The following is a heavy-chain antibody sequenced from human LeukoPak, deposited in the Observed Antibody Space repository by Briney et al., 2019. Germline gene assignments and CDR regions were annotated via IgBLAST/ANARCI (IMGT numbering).Heavy chain of an antibody. J-gene: IGHJ4*02. D-gene: IGHD4-17*01. CDR2: ISYDGSNK. CDR1: GFTFSSYG. Sequence: GGSLRLSCAASGFTFSSYGMHWVRQAPGKGLEWVAVISYDGSNKYYADSVKGRFTISRDNSKNTLYLQMNSLRAEDTAVYYCARAISWNDYGDYGLDYWGQGTLVTVSS. CDR3: ARAISWNDYGDYGLDY. V-gene: IGHV3-30*03.